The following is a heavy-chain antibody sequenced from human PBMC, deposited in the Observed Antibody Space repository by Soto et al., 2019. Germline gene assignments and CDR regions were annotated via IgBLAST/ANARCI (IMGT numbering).Heavy chain of an antibody. J-gene: IGHJ5*02. Sequence: QGELVQSGAEVKKPGASVKGSCKASGYTFATYAIHWVRQAPGQGLEWMGWINPATGNTEYSEKFQDRVTITRDTSASTAYMDLRGLRSEDTAVYYCARSYKSAGWLEPWGQGTLVTVSS. V-gene: IGHV1-3*01. CDR2: INPATGNT. CDR1: GYTFATYA. D-gene: IGHD1-1*01. CDR3: ARSYKSAGWLEP.